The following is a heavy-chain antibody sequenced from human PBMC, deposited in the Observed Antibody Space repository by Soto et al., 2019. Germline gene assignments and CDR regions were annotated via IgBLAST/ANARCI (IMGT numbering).Heavy chain of an antibody. J-gene: IGHJ3*02. CDR1: GFTLCVYY. CDR2: ISYSGSTI. CDR3: ARVNLAFDI. V-gene: IGHV3-11*01. Sequence: GGSLRLCCAASGFTLCVYYMSGIRQAPGKGLEWVSYISYSGSTIYYADSVKGRFTISRDNAKNSLYLQMNSLRAEDTAVYYCARVNLAFDIYGQRTIVTASS.